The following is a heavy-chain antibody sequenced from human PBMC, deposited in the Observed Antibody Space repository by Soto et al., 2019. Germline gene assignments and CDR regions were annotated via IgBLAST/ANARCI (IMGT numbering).Heavy chain of an antibody. D-gene: IGHD3-3*01. CDR3: ARPLDWSYYYYGLDV. V-gene: IGHV3-30-3*01. J-gene: IGHJ6*02. CDR2: ISSDGNNK. Sequence: GGSLRLSCAASGFSFSSYSIHWVRQDPGKGLEWVAIISSDGNNKYYGDSVKGRFTISRDNSKNTLDLQMNSLRGEDTAVYYCARPLDWSYYYYGLDVWGQGTTVTVSS. CDR1: GFSFSSYS.